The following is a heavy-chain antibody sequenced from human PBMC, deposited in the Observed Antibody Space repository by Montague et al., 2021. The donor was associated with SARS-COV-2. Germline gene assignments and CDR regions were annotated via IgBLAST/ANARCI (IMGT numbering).Heavy chain of an antibody. CDR1: GRSISTDHY. Sequence: SETLSLTCTVSGRSISTDHYWGWIRQPPGKGLEWIGSIHHSGNTYYNPSLKSRLTTSIDTSKNQFSLKLTSLTAADTAVYYCASQVAYLDYFDPWGQGTLVTVSS. D-gene: IGHD4-11*01. V-gene: IGHV4-38-2*02. CDR3: ASQVAYLDYFDP. J-gene: IGHJ5*02. CDR2: IHHSGNT.